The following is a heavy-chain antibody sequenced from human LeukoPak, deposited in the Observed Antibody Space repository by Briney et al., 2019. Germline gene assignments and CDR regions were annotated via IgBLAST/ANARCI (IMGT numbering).Heavy chain of an antibody. V-gene: IGHV3-9*01. CDR2: ISWNSGSI. J-gene: IGHJ4*02. CDR3: AKDSSSSWYRDFDY. CDR1: GFTFDDYA. Sequence: GGSLRLSCAASGFTFDDYAMHWVRQAPGKGLEWVSGISWNSGSIGYADSVKGRFTISRDNARNSLYLQMSSLRAEDTALYYCAKDSSSSWYRDFDYWGQGTRVTVSS. D-gene: IGHD6-13*01.